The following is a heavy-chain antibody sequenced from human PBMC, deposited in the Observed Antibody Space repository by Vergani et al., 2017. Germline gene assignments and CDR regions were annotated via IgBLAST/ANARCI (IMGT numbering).Heavy chain of an antibody. Sequence: LEESGGGSVKPGGSLRLSCAASGFKFSDHYMSWIRQAPGKGLEWVSHISPGASTVSYTDSVTGRFTVSRDNDNNSLTLDVTTLRVEDTAVYYCAKNPGISTTLHYYAMDVGGQGTTVTVSS. D-gene: IGHD1-1*01. CDR2: ISPGASTV. CDR3: AKNPGISTTLHYYAMDV. J-gene: IGHJ6*02. V-gene: IGHV3-11*04. CDR1: GFKFSDHY.